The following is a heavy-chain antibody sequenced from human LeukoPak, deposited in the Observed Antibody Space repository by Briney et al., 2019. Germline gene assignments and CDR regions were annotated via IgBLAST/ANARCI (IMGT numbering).Heavy chain of an antibody. CDR3: SKSAVAGTHYYYYDMDV. J-gene: IGHJ6*02. Sequence: GGSLRLSCAASGFNFGSYGMQRVRQPQGKGLEGVAVISYDGSHEYYADSVKGRFTISRDSSRNTLYLQMDSLRPEDTAMYYCSKSAVAGTHYYYYDMDVWGQGTTVTVSS. V-gene: IGHV3-30*18. CDR2: ISYDGSHE. CDR1: GFNFGSYG. D-gene: IGHD6-19*01.